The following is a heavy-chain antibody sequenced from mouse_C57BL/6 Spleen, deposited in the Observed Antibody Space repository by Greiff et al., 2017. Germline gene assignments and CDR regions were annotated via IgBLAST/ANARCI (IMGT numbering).Heavy chain of an antibody. V-gene: IGHV5-9-1*02. CDR1: GFTFSSYA. J-gene: IGHJ1*03. CDR3: TRDGGDYDRYFDV. CDR2: ISSGGDYI. Sequence: DVKLVESGAGLVKPGGSLKLSCAASGFTFSSYAMSWVRQTPEKRLEWVAYISSGGDYIYYADTVKGRFTISRDNARNTLYLQMSSLKSEDTAMYYCTRDGGDYDRYFDVWGTGTTVTVSS. D-gene: IGHD2-4*01.